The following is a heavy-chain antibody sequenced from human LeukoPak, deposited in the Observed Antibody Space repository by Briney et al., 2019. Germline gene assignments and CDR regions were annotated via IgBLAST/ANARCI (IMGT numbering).Heavy chain of an antibody. V-gene: IGHV1-69*04. CDR3: ARVPSMIVVVEDYYYGMDV. J-gene: IGHJ6*02. CDR2: IIPILGIA. CDR1: GGTFSSYA. D-gene: IGHD3-22*01. Sequence: SVKVSCKASGGTFSSYAISWVRQAPGQGLEWMGRIIPILGIANYAQKFQGRVTITADKSTSTAYMELSSLRSEDTAVYYCARVPSMIVVVEDYYYGMDVWGQGTTVTVSS.